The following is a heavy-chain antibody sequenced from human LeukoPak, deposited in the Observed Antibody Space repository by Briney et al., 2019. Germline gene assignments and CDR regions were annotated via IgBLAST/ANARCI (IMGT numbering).Heavy chain of an antibody. Sequence: AGGSLRLSCAASGFSFSDYWMSWVRQAPGKGLEWVANIQQNGSDKSYMDSVKGRFTISRDTPKNTLYLQMNSLRVEDTAVYYCASWPGGWYGEDSWGQGTLVTVSS. D-gene: IGHD6-19*01. CDR2: IQQNGSDK. CDR1: GFSFSDYW. J-gene: IGHJ4*02. CDR3: ASWPGGWYGEDS. V-gene: IGHV3-7*03.